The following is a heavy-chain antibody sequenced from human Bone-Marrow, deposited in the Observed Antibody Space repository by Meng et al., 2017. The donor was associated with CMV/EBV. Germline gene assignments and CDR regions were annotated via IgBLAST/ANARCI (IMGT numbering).Heavy chain of an antibody. V-gene: IGHV4-39*01. D-gene: IGHD1-7*01. CDR1: GGSISSSSYY. J-gene: IGHJ4*02. Sequence: SETLSLTCTVSGGSISSSSYYWGWIRQPPGKGLEWIGSIYYSGSTYYNPSLKSRVTISVDTSKNQFSLKLSSVTAADTAVYYCARGPLLYNWNYSLLDYWGQGTLATVSS. CDR2: IYYSGST. CDR3: ARGPLLYNWNYSLLDY.